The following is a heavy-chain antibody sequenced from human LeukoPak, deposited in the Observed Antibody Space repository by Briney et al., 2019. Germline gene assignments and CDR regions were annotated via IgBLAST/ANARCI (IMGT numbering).Heavy chain of an antibody. Sequence: SETLSLTFTVSGGSISSSSYYWGWIRQPPGKGLEWIGSIYYSGSTYYNASLTSRVTISVDTSRNQFSLKLNSVTAADTAVYYCARYCSSISCYGDYFDYWGQGTLVTVSS. CDR1: GGSISSSSYY. D-gene: IGHD2-2*01. V-gene: IGHV4-39*01. CDR3: ARYCSSISCYGDYFDY. CDR2: IYYSGST. J-gene: IGHJ4*02.